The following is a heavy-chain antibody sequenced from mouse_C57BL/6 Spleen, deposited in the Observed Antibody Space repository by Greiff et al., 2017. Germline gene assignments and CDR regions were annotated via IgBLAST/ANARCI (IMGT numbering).Heavy chain of an antibody. CDR1: GFTFSDYG. Sequence: EVKVVESGGGLVKPGGSLKLSCAASGFTFSDYGMHWVRQAPEKGLEWVAYISSGSSTIYYADTVKGRITIARDNAKNTLFLQMTSLRSEDTAMYYCARMDYGSSYGFDYWGQGTTLTVSS. CDR3: ARMDYGSSYGFDY. CDR2: ISSGSSTI. J-gene: IGHJ2*01. V-gene: IGHV5-17*01. D-gene: IGHD1-1*01.